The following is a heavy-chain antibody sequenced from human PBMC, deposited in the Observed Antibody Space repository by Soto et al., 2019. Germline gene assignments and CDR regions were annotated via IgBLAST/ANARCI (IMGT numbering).Heavy chain of an antibody. D-gene: IGHD5-18*01. CDR2: VYYSGTT. V-gene: IGHV4-39*01. CDR3: ASYSYGYSYFLDY. J-gene: IGHJ4*02. CDR1: GGSISGSFFY. Sequence: PSETLSLTCTVSGGSISGSFFYWGWVRQAPGKGLEWIGAVYYSGTTYYNPSLKSRVTISVDTSENQFSLRLTSVTAADTALYYCASYSYGYSYFLDYWGQGTLVTVSS.